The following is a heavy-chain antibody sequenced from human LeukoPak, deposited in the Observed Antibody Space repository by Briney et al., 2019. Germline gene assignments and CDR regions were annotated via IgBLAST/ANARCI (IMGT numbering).Heavy chain of an antibody. CDR3: ARAYYDILTGYYGGWGFDY. J-gene: IGHJ4*02. CDR2: IYYSGST. CDR1: GGSISSSSYY. V-gene: IGHV4-39*07. Sequence: SETLSLTCTVSGGSISSSSYYWGWIRQPPGKGLEWIGSIYYSGSTYYNPSLKSRVTISVDTSKNQFSLKLSSVTAADTAVYYCARAYYDILTGYYGGWGFDYWGQGTLVTVSS. D-gene: IGHD3-9*01.